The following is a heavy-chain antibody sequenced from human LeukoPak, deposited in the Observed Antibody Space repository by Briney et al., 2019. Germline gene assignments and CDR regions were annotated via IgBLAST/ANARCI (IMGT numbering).Heavy chain of an antibody. J-gene: IGHJ5*02. D-gene: IGHD4-17*01. CDR3: AKDPGGDYRWFDP. CDR2: ISGRGGNT. Sequence: GGSLRLSCAASGFTFSNYAMSWVRQAPGKGLEWVSGISGRGGNTYYAGSVKGRFTISRDNSKNTLYLQMSSLRAEDTAVYYCAKDPGGDYRWFDPWGQGTLVTVSS. CDR1: GFTFSNYA. V-gene: IGHV3-23*01.